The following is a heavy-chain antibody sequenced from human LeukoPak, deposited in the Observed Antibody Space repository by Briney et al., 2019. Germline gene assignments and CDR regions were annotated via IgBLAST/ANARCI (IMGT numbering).Heavy chain of an antibody. Sequence: SETLSLTCAVSGYSISSGYYWGWIRQPPGKGLEWIGSIYHSGSTYYNPSLKSRVTISVDTSKNQFSLKLSSVTAADTAVYYCARGTVITPQYNWFDPWGQGTLVTVSS. CDR2: IYHSGST. CDR1: GYSISSGYY. J-gene: IGHJ5*02. V-gene: IGHV4-38-2*01. CDR3: ARGTVITPQYNWFDP. D-gene: IGHD4-17*01.